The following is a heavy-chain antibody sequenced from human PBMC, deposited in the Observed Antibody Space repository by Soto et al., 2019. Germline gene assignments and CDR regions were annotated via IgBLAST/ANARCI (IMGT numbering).Heavy chain of an antibody. J-gene: IGHJ4*02. V-gene: IGHV5-51*01. CDR3: ARHAGSDSLGVAFFDY. CDR1: GYSFTSYW. Sequence: GESLKISCKGSGYSFTSYWIGWVRQMPGKGLEWMGIIYPGDSDTRYSPSFQGQVTISADKSISTAYLQWSSLKASDTAMYYCARHAGSDSLGVAFFDYWGQGTLVTVSS. D-gene: IGHD3-16*01. CDR2: IYPGDSDT.